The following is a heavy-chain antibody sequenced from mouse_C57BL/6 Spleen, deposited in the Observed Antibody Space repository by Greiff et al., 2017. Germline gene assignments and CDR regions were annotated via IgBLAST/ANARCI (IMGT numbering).Heavy chain of an antibody. D-gene: IGHD2-5*01. CDR2: ISDGGSYT. CDR3: ARDAYYSNDEDYAMDY. Sequence: EVLLVESGGGLVKPGGSLKLSCAASGFTFSSYAMSWVRQTPEKRLEWVATISDGGSYTYYPDNVKGRFTISRDNAKNNLYLQMSHLKSEDTAMYYCARDAYYSNDEDYAMDYWGQGTSVTVSS. V-gene: IGHV5-4*01. J-gene: IGHJ4*01. CDR1: GFTFSSYA.